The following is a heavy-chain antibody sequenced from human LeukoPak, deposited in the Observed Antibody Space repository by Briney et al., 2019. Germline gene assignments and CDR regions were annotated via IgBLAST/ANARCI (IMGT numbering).Heavy chain of an antibody. V-gene: IGHV3-23*01. CDR3: ALAPGYDSSGCLDY. J-gene: IGHJ4*02. Sequence: ETLSLTCTVSGGSISSGGYYWSWIRQAPGKGLEWVSAISGSGGSTYYADSVKGRFTISRDNSKNTLYLQMNSLRAEDTAVYYCALAPGYDSSGCLDYWGQGTLVTVSS. CDR2: ISGSGGST. D-gene: IGHD3-22*01. CDR1: GGSISSGGYY.